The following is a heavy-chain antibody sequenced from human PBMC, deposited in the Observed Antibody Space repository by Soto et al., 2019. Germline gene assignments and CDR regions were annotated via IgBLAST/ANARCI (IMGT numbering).Heavy chain of an antibody. V-gene: IGHV3-30-3*01. CDR1: GFTFSSYA. D-gene: IGHD2-15*01. CDR2: ISYDGSNK. Sequence: GGSLRLSCAASGFTFSSYAMHWVRQAPGKGLEWVAVISYDGSNKYYADSVKGRFTISRDNSKNTLYLQMNSLRAEDTAVYYCARQYCSGGSCYFGYFDYWGQGTLVTSPQ. CDR3: ARQYCSGGSCYFGYFDY. J-gene: IGHJ4*02.